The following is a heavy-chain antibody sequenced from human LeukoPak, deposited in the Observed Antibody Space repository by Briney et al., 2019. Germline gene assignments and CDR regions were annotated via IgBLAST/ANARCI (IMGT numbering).Heavy chain of an antibody. CDR2: IKQAGSEK. J-gene: IGHJ4*02. CDR3: ARVGISEWSLKEY. D-gene: IGHD2-8*01. V-gene: IGHV3-7*01. Sequence: PAGSLRLSCAASGFTFSDYTMSWVRQPPGKGLEWVAKIKQAGSEKYYLEFEKGRSTITSDNEQHSALLQMYISRVEATALFYCARVGISEWSLKEYWGEGTPGIASS. CDR1: GFTFSDYT.